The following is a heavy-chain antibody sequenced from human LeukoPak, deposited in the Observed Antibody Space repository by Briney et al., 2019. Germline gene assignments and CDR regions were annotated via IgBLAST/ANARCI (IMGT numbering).Heavy chain of an antibody. Sequence: GGSLRLSCAASGFTFSSYSMNWVRQAPGKGLEWVSYISSSSSTIYYADSVKGRFTISRDNSKNTLYLQMNSLRAEDTAVYYCARGLDYYSLDHWGQGTLVTVSS. V-gene: IGHV3-48*01. CDR1: GFTFSSYS. D-gene: IGHD3-10*01. CDR2: ISSSSSTI. J-gene: IGHJ4*02. CDR3: ARGLDYYSLDH.